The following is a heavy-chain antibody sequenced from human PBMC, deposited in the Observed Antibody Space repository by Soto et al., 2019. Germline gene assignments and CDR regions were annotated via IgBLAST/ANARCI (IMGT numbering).Heavy chain of an antibody. CDR1: GFTFSSYS. CDR3: ARQGSYGDHDY. Sequence: EVQLVESGGGLVKPGGSLRLSCAASGFTFSSYSINWVRQAPGKGLEWVSSISSSSSYIYYADSVKGRFTISRDNAKNSLYLQMNSLRAEATAMYYCARQGSYGDHDYWGQGTLVTVSS. D-gene: IGHD4-17*01. V-gene: IGHV3-21*01. CDR2: ISSSSSYI. J-gene: IGHJ4*02.